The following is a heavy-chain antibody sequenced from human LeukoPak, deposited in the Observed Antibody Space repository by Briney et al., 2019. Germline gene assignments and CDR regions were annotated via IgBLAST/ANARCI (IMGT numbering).Heavy chain of an antibody. Sequence: PSETLSLTCTVSGGSISSYYLSWIRQPPGKGLDWITYMSPSGTTRYNPSLKSRVTTSVDTSRTQFSLRLSSVTAADTAVYYCARGQDDRSGTFDYWGQGILVTVSS. CDR3: ARGQDDRSGTFDY. V-gene: IGHV4-4*08. D-gene: IGHD3-22*01. CDR2: MSPSGTT. J-gene: IGHJ4*02. CDR1: GGSISSYY.